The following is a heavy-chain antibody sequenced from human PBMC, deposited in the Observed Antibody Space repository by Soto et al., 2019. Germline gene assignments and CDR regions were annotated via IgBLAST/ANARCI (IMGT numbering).Heavy chain of an antibody. Sequence: SETLSLTCTVSGGSISSGGYYWSWIRQHPGKGLEWIGYIYYSGTTYYNPSLKSRVTISVDTSKNQFSLKLSSVTAADTAVYYCASYPQSYAFDIWGQGTMVTVSS. V-gene: IGHV4-31*03. D-gene: IGHD6-19*01. CDR3: ASYPQSYAFDI. J-gene: IGHJ3*02. CDR1: GGSISSGGYY. CDR2: IYYSGTT.